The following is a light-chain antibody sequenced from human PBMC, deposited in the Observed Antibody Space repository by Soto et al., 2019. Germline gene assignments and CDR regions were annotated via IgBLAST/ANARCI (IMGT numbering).Light chain of an antibody. CDR3: QQRKSYPLT. CDR1: QDINTY. J-gene: IGKJ5*01. Sequence: DIQLTQSPSFLSASVGDRVTITCRASQDINTYLAWYQQKPGKAPKLLIFAASTLQTGLPSRFSGSGSGTEFTVTITSLQPEDFATYYCQQRKSYPLTFGQGKRLEI. CDR2: AAS. V-gene: IGKV1-9*01.